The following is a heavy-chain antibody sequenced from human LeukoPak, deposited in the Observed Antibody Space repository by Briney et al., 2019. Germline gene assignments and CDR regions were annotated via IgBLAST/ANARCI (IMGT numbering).Heavy chain of an antibody. J-gene: IGHJ3*02. D-gene: IGHD6-19*01. Sequence: PGGSLRLSCAASGFTVSSNYMSWVRQAPGKGLEWVSYISSSGSTIYYADSVKGRFTISRDNAKNSLYLQMNSLRAEDTAVYYCARGSGWYYRDAFDIWGQGTMVTVSS. V-gene: IGHV3-11*04. CDR3: ARGSGWYYRDAFDI. CDR1: GFTVSSNY. CDR2: ISSSGSTI.